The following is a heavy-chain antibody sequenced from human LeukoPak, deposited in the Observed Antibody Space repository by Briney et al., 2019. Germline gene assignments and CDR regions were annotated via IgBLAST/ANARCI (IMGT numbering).Heavy chain of an antibody. Sequence: GGSLRLSCAASGFTFSSYAMHWVRQAPGKGLEWVAVISYDGSNKYYADSVKGRFTISRDNSRNTLYLQTNSLRAEDTAVYYCARAAGVNYYYGMDVWGQGTTVTVSS. CDR2: ISYDGSNK. CDR3: ARAAGVNYYYGMDV. J-gene: IGHJ6*02. V-gene: IGHV3-30-3*01. D-gene: IGHD6-13*01. CDR1: GFTFSSYA.